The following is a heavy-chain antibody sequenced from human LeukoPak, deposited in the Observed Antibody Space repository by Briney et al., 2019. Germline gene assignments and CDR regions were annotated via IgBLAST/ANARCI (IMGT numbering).Heavy chain of an antibody. CDR2: IWSDESNK. CDR3: ARNNLGAFDI. V-gene: IGHV3-33*01. J-gene: IGHJ3*02. D-gene: IGHD1/OR15-1a*01. Sequence: EWVAAIWSDESNKYYADSVKGRFTISRDNSKNTLYLQMNSLRAEDTAVYYCARNNLGAFDIWGQGTMVTVSS.